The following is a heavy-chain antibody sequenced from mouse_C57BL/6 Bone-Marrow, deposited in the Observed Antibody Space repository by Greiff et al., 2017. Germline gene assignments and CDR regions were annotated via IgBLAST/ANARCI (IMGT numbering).Heavy chain of an antibody. Sequence: VQLQQSGPVLVKPGPSVKISCKASGFTFTDYYLHWVKQSHGKSLEWIGLVYPYNGGTSYNQKFKGKATLTVDTSSSTAYMELNSLTSEDSAVYYCAKQLRLPDYYAMDYWGQGTSVTVSS. CDR1: GFTFTDYY. CDR3: AKQLRLPDYYAMDY. V-gene: IGHV1-36*01. D-gene: IGHD3-2*02. J-gene: IGHJ4*01. CDR2: VYPYNGGT.